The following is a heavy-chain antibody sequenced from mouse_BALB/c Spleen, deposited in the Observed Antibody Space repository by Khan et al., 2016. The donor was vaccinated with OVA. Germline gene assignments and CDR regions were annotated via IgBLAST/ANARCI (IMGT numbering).Heavy chain of an antibody. CDR2: IYPGSGNT. V-gene: IGHV1-63*01. J-gene: IGHJ3*01. Sequence: MQLQESGAELVRPGTSVKISCKASGYGFTDYWLGWIKQRPGHGLEWIGDIYPGSGNTYSNENFKGKATLTADKSSSTAYMQLSGLTSEDSAVYFCARDGGNYGWFTYWGQGTLVTVSA. CDR1: GYGFTDYW. CDR3: ARDGGNYGWFTY. D-gene: IGHD2-1*01.